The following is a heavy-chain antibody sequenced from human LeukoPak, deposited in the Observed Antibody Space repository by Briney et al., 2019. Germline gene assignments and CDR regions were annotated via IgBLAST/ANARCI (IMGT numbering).Heavy chain of an antibody. CDR1: GFTFSSYG. V-gene: IGHV3-30*02. J-gene: IGHJ4*02. CDR2: IRYDGSNK. D-gene: IGHD3-10*01. Sequence: GGSLRLSCAASGFTFSSYGMHWVRQAPGKGLEGVAFIRYDGSNKYYADSVKGRFTISRDNSKNTLYLQMNSMRAEDTAVYYCAKEGRGTMVRGVINYWGQGTLVTVSS. CDR3: AKEGRGTMVRGVINY.